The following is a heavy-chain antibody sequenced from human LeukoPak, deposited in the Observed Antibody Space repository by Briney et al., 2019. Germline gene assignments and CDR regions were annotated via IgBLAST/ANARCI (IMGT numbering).Heavy chain of an antibody. CDR2: INPNSGGT. Sequence: ASVKVSCKASGYTFTGYYMHWVRQAPGQGLEWMGWINPNSGGTNYAQKFQGRVTMTRDTSISTAYMELSRLRSDDTAVYYCARGRGSGTYYNGLDYWGQGTMVTVSS. V-gene: IGHV1-2*02. CDR1: GYTFTGYY. D-gene: IGHD3-10*01. CDR3: ARGRGSGTYYNGLDY. J-gene: IGHJ4*02.